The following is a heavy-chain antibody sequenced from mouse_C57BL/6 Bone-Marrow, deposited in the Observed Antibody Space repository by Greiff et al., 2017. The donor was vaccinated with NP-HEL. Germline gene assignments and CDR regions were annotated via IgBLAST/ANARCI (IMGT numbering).Heavy chain of an antibody. CDR2: ISSGSSTI. CDR3: ARSNGNYLFAY. Sequence: EVQGVESGGGLVKPGGSLKLSCAASGFTFSDYGMHWVRQAPEKGLEWVAYISSGSSTIYYADTVKGRFTISRDNAKNTLFLQMTSLRSEDTAMYYCARSNGNYLFAYWGQGTLVTVSA. V-gene: IGHV5-17*01. CDR1: GFTFSDYG. J-gene: IGHJ3*01. D-gene: IGHD2-1*01.